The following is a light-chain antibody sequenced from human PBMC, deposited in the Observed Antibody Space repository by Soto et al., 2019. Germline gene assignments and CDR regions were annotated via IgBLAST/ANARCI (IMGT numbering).Light chain of an antibody. J-gene: IGKJ2*01. CDR3: QHYDGSPRT. Sequence: ENVLTQSPGTVSLSPGERATLSCRASQGVTSNHLAWYQQKPSQAPRLLIYGVFNRATGIPDRFSGSGSGTDFTLTITRLEPEDSAVYFCQHYDGSPRTFGQGTKLEIK. CDR2: GVF. V-gene: IGKV3-20*01. CDR1: QGVTSNH.